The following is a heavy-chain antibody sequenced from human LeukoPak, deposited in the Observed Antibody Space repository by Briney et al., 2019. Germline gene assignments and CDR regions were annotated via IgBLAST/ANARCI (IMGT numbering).Heavy chain of an antibody. CDR3: ARDHLLVHGSDY. CDR1: GYTFSSYG. Sequence: ALVKVSCKASGYTFSSYGISWVRQAPGQGLEWMGWISTFNGNTNYAQDLQGRVTMTKDTSTSTAYMELRSLGSDDTAVYYCARDHLLVHGSDYWGQGTLVTVSS. J-gene: IGHJ4*02. D-gene: IGHD1-1*01. V-gene: IGHV1-18*01. CDR2: ISTFNGNT.